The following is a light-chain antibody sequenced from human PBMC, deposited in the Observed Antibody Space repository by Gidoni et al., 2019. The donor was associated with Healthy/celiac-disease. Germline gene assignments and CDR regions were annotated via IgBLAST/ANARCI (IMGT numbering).Light chain of an antibody. CDR1: NIGSKS. CDR3: QVWDSSSDHVV. J-gene: IGLJ2*01. Sequence: SYVLTQPPSVSVAPGQTARITCGGNNIGSKSVHWNQQKPGQAPVLVVYDDSDLPSGIPERFSGSNSGNTATLTISRVEAGDEADYYCQVWDSSSDHVVFGGGTKLTVL. V-gene: IGLV3-21*02. CDR2: DDS.